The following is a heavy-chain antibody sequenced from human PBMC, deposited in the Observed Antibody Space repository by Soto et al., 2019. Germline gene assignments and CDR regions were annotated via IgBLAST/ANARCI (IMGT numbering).Heavy chain of an antibody. J-gene: IGHJ4*02. D-gene: IGHD3-22*01. V-gene: IGHV3-30*18. CDR1: GFTFSNYG. Sequence: QVQLVESGGGVVQPGRSLRLSCAASGFTFSNYGMHWVRQAPGKGLEWVAVVSFDGSNKYYADSVKGRFTISRDSSKNTLYLQMNSLRAEDTAVYYCAKDSYYYDTSGYHFDYWGQGTLVTVSS. CDR3: AKDSYYYDTSGYHFDY. CDR2: VSFDGSNK.